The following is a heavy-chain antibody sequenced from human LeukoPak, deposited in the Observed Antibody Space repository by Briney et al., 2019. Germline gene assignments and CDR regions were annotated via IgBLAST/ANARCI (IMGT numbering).Heavy chain of an antibody. CDR1: GGTFSSYA. J-gene: IGHJ3*02. CDR2: IIPIFGTA. Sequence: ASVKVSCKASGGTFSSYAISWVRQAPGQGLEWMGGIIPIFGTANYAQKFQGRVTITADESTSTAYMELSSLRSEDTAMYYCARDPLRPYYYDSSDRLTDAFDIWGQGTMVTVSS. CDR3: ARDPLRPYYYDSSDRLTDAFDI. V-gene: IGHV1-69*13. D-gene: IGHD3-22*01.